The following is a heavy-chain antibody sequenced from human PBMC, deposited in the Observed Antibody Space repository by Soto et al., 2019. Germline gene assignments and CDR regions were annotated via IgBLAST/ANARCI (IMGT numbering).Heavy chain of an antibody. Sequence: GESLKISCKGSGYSFTSYWIGWVRQMPGKGLEWMGIIYPGDSDTRYSPSFQGQVTISADKSISTAYLQWSSLKASDTAMYYCARPQQSPILDDYGDYGNDYWGQGTLVTVSS. CDR2: IYPGDSDT. CDR3: ARPQQSPILDDYGDYGNDY. D-gene: IGHD4-17*01. V-gene: IGHV5-51*01. CDR1: GYSFTSYW. J-gene: IGHJ4*02.